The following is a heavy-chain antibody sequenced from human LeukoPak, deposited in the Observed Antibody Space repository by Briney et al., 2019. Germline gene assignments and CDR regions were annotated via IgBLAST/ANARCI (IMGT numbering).Heavy chain of an antibody. Sequence: SETLSLTCAVYGGSFSGYYWSWIRQPPGKGLEWIGEINHSGSTNYNPSLKSRVTMSVDTSKNQFSLKLSSVTAADTAVYYCARAYCSSTSCPTYYYYYMDVWGKGTTVTVSS. CDR1: GGSFSGYY. CDR2: INHSGST. D-gene: IGHD2-2*01. V-gene: IGHV4-34*01. CDR3: ARAYCSSTSCPTYYYYYMDV. J-gene: IGHJ6*03.